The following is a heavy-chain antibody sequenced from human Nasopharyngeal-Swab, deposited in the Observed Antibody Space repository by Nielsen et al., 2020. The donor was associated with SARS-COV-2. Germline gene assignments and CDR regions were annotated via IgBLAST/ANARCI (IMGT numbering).Heavy chain of an antibody. CDR2: ISYDGSNK. CDR3: AKDGRVWAVAGEVDY. D-gene: IGHD6-19*01. Sequence: GESLKISCAASGFTFSSYGMHWVRQAPGKGLEWVAVISYDGSNKYYADSVKGRFTISRDNSKNTLYLQMNSLRAEDTAVYYCAKDGRVWAVAGEVDYWGQGTLVTVSP. CDR1: GFTFSSYG. V-gene: IGHV3-30*18. J-gene: IGHJ4*02.